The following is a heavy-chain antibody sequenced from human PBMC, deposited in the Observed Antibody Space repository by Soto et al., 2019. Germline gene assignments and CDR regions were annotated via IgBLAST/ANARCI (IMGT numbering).Heavy chain of an antibody. J-gene: IGHJ4*02. V-gene: IGHV3-48*04. CDR1: GFTFSSYS. CDR2: ISSSGRTI. CDR3: ARNSEHFDS. D-gene: IGHD6-13*01. Sequence: AGGSLRLSCAASGFTFSSYSMNWIRQAPGKGLEWISYISSSGRTIFYADSGKGRFTISRDNAKNSLFLQMNSLRAEDTALYYCARNSEHFDSWGRESWSPSPQ.